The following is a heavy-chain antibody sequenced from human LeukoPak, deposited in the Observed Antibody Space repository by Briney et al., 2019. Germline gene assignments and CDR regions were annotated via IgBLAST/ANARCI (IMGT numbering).Heavy chain of an antibody. CDR1: GYTFIDHY. D-gene: IGHD3-22*01. CDR3: ARAGHNSNSGGYDF. J-gene: IGHJ4*02. CDR2: IDPDTGDT. V-gene: IGHV1-2*02. Sequence: ASVKVSCKPSGYTFIDHYLHWVRQAPGQGLESLGWIDPDTGDTNHPQKFQGRVTMSRDTSISTAYMELNRLRSDDTAVYYCARAGHNSNSGGYDFWGLGTLVTVSS.